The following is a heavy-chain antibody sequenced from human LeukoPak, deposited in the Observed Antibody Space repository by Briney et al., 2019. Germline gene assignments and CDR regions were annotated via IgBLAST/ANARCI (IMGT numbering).Heavy chain of an antibody. J-gene: IGHJ6*02. CDR3: AKGYCGGDCPSDV. D-gene: IGHD2-21*02. V-gene: IGHV3-23*01. CDR2: ISGGAGST. CDR1: GFTFSSYA. Sequence: GGSLRLSCAASGFTFSSYAMSWVRQAPAKGLEWVSTISGGAGSTHYADSVKGRFTISRDNSKNTLYLQMSSLRAEDTAVYYCAKGYCGGDCPSDVWGQGTTVTVSS.